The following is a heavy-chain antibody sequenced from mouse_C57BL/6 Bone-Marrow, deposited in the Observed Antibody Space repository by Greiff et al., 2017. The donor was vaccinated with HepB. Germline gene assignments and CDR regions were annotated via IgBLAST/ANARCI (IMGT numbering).Heavy chain of an antibody. J-gene: IGHJ2*01. D-gene: IGHD2-2*01. V-gene: IGHV1-55*01. CDR3: ARPQNGYGKDY. CDR2: IYPGSGST. Sequence: VQLQQPGAELVKPGASVKMSCKASGYTFTSYWITWVKQRPGQGLEWIGDIYPGSGSTNYNEKFKSKATLTVDTSSSTAYMQLSSLTSEASAVFYCARPQNGYGKDYWGQGTTLTVSS. CDR1: GYTFTSYW.